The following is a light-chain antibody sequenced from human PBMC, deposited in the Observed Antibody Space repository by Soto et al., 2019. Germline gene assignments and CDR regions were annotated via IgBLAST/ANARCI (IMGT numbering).Light chain of an antibody. Sequence: EILLTQSPDTLSLSPGERATLSCRASQSVTNYIAWYQQRPGQSPRLLIYDVSIRATGVPARFSGTGSETDFTLTISGLQSEDSAVYFCQQYNNWPFSFGQGTRLEIK. J-gene: IGKJ5*01. CDR1: QSVTNY. V-gene: IGKV3-15*01. CDR3: QQYNNWPFS. CDR2: DVS.